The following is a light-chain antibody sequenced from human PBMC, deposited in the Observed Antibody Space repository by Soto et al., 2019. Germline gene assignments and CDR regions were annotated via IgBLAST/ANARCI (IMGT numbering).Light chain of an antibody. CDR1: SGHSIYA. Sequence: QPVLTQSPSASASLGGSGKLTCTLSSGHSIYASSWHQQQPEKGPRYLMKLSSDGSPSKGDGIPDRFSGSSSGAERYLTISSLQSEVEADYYCQTWDSGARVVFGGGTQLPVL. CDR2: LSSDGSP. V-gene: IGLV4-69*01. CDR3: QTWDSGARVV. J-gene: IGLJ2*01.